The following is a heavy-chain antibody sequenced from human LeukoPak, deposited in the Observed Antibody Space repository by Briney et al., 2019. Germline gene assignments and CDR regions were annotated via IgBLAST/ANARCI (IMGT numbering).Heavy chain of an antibody. V-gene: IGHV3-30*03. Sequence: PGGSLRLSCAASGFTFSSYGMHWVRQAPGKGLEWVAVISYDGSNKYYADSVKGRFTISRDNAKNSLYLQMNSLRAEDTAVYYCAREVYYYGMDVWGQGTTVTVSS. CDR2: ISYDGSNK. CDR3: AREVYYYGMDV. CDR1: GFTFSSYG. J-gene: IGHJ6*02.